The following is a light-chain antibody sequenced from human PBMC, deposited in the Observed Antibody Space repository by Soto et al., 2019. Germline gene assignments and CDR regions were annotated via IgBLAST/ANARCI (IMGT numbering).Light chain of an antibody. CDR1: SSDVGGYHY. J-gene: IGLJ1*01. Sequence: QSVLTQPPSASESPGQSVTISCTGTSSDVGGYHYVSWYQHHPGRAPKLLIYEINKRPSGVPDRFSGSKSGNTASLTVSGLQAEDEADYYCSSFAGSNNFPYVFGTGTKGTVL. CDR3: SSFAGSNNFPYV. CDR2: EIN. V-gene: IGLV2-8*01.